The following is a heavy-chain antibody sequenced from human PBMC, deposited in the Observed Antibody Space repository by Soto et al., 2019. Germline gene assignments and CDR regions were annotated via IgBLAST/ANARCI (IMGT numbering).Heavy chain of an antibody. J-gene: IGHJ4*02. CDR1: GFTVSSNY. D-gene: IGHD2-21*02. V-gene: IGHV3-53*02. Sequence: EVQLVETGGGLIQPGGSLRLSCAASGFTVSSNYMSWVRQAPGKGLEWVSVIYSGGSTYYADSVKGRFTISRDNSKNTLYLQMNCLRAEDSAVYYCARQPYCGGDCYFYFDYWGQGTLVTVSS. CDR3: ARQPYCGGDCYFYFDY. CDR2: IYSGGST.